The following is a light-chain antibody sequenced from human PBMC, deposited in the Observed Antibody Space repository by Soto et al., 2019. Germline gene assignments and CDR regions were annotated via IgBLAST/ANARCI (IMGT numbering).Light chain of an antibody. CDR3: QTWGTGIRV. V-gene: IGLV4-69*01. Sequence: QPVLTQSPSASASLGASVKLTCTLSSGHSSYAIAWHQQQPEKGPRYLMKLNSDGSHSKGDGIPDRFSGSSSGAERYLTISIHQSEDDADYYCQTWGTGIRVFGGGTKLAV. CDR2: LNSDGSH. J-gene: IGLJ2*01. CDR1: SGHSSYA.